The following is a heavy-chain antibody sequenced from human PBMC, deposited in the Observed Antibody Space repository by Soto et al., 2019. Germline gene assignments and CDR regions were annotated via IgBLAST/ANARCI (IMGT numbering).Heavy chain of an antibody. CDR3: AKGLQDSGITIFGVPYIRVPVDV. CDR1: GFTFSNHG. D-gene: IGHD3-3*01. CDR2: IPDDGINK. J-gene: IGHJ6*02. V-gene: IGHV3-30*18. Sequence: PGGSLRLSCAASGFTFSNHGMHWVRQAPGKGLEWVAVIPDDGINKYYADSVKGRFTISRDNSKNTLYLQMNSLRAEDTAVYYCAKGLQDSGITIFGVPYIRVPVDVWGQGTPVTVSS.